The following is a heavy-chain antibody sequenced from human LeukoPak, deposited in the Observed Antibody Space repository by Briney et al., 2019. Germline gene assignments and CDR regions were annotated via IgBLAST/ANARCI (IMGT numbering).Heavy chain of an antibody. D-gene: IGHD1-26*01. Sequence: GGSLRLSCAASGFTFSSYGMTWVRQAPGKGLDWVSGISGSGARTDYADSMKGRFTISRDNAKNTLYLQMNSLRAEDTAVYYCAKGSREWELLDAFDIWGQGAMVTVSS. CDR1: GFTFSSYG. CDR2: ISGSGART. CDR3: AKGSREWELLDAFDI. J-gene: IGHJ3*02. V-gene: IGHV3-23*01.